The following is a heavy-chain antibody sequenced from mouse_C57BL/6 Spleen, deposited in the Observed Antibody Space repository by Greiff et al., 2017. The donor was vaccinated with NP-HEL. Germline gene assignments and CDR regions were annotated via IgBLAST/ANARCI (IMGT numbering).Heavy chain of an antibody. CDR2: ISDGGSYT. CDR1: GFTFSSYA. J-gene: IGHJ4*01. CDR3: ARDGLWLRREGAMDY. D-gene: IGHD2-2*01. Sequence: EVMLVESGGGLVKPGGSLKLSCAASGFTFSSYAMSWVRQTPEKRLEWVATISDGGSYTYYPDNVKGRFTISRDNAKNNLYLQMSHLKSEDTAMYDCARDGLWLRREGAMDYWGQGTSVTVSS. V-gene: IGHV5-4*01.